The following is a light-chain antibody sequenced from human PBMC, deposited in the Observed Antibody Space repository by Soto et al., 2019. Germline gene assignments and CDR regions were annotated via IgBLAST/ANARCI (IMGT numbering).Light chain of an antibody. Sequence: DIQMTQSQPSVSASVGDIVTISCRASQDVGKWLAWYQQKPGKAPTLLIHGASSLQSGVPPRYSGSGYGTDFTLTISSLQPEDFATYYCQQANSFPITFGQGTRLEIK. CDR1: QDVGKW. CDR3: QQANSFPIT. J-gene: IGKJ5*01. V-gene: IGKV1-12*01. CDR2: GAS.